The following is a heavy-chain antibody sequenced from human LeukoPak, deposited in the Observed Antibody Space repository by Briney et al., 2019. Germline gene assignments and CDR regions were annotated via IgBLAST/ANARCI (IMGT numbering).Heavy chain of an antibody. CDR2: IYYSGNT. D-gene: IGHD2-8*02. V-gene: IGHV4-59*08. J-gene: IGHJ3*02. CDR1: GGSISSYY. CDR3: AFLSSTGRRAFDI. Sequence: SETLSLTCTVSGGSISSYYWTWIRQPPGKGLEWVGYIYYSGNTNHNPSLKSRVTISVDTTKSQFSLKLSSVTAADTAVYYCAFLSSTGRRAFDIWGQGTMVTVSS.